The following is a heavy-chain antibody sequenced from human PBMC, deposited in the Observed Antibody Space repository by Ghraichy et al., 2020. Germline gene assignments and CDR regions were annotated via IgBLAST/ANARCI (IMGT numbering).Heavy chain of an antibody. V-gene: IGHV3-7*01. CDR2: IKQDGSEK. CDR1: GFTFGNYY. Sequence: GGSLRLSCAASGFTFGNYYMSWVRQAPGKGLEWVANIKQDGSEKNYVDSVKGRFTISRDNAKNSLYLQMNSLRAEDTAVYYCARDSRTVDATGSCDYWGQETLVTVSS. J-gene: IGHJ4*02. CDR3: ARDSRTVDATGSCDY. D-gene: IGHD1-26*01.